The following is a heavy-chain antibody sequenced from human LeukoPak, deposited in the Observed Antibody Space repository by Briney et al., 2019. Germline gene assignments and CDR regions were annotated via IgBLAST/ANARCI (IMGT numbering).Heavy chain of an antibody. CDR3: ARDNPTSNYGVGTWGWIDP. D-gene: IGHD4-11*01. V-gene: IGHV4-34*01. J-gene: IGHJ5*02. Sequence: SETLSLTCAVYGGSFSGYYWSWIRQPPGKGLEWIGEINHSGSTNYNPSLKSRVTISVDTSKNQFSLKLSSVTAADTAVYYCARDNPTSNYGVGTWGWIDPWGQGTLVTVSS. CDR2: INHSGST. CDR1: GGSFSGYY.